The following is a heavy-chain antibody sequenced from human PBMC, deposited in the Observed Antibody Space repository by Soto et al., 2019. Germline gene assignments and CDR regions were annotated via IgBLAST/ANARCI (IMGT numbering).Heavy chain of an antibody. V-gene: IGHV1-69*13. CDR2: IIPIFGTA. Sequence: SVKVSCKASGGTFSSYAISWVRQATGQGLEWMGGIIPIFGTANYAQKFQGRVTITADESTSTAYMELSSLRSEDTAVYYCARRVRGVIANYYYGMDAWGQGTTVTVSS. CDR3: ARRVRGVIANYYYGMDA. D-gene: IGHD3-10*01. J-gene: IGHJ6*02. CDR1: GGTFSSYA.